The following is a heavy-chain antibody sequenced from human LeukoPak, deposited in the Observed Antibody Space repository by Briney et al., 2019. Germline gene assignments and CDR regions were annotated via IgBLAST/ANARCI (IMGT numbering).Heavy chain of an antibody. J-gene: IGHJ5*01. CDR1: GGDFNSHI. CDR2: IIPMRNLA. CDR3: ARGKYCSGGECYSVRTSYDGFDS. V-gene: IGHV1-69*02. Sequence: GSSVKVSCKASGGDFNSHIINWVRQAPGQGLEWMGRIIPMRNLANYAHKFQGRVIITADKSRRTAYMEMSRLTSDDTAVYYCARGKYCSGGECYSVRTSYDGFDSWGQGTVVSVSS. D-gene: IGHD2-15*01.